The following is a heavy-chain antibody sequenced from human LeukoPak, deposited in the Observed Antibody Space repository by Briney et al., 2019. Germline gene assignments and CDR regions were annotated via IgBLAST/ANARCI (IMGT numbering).Heavy chain of an antibody. CDR1: GFTFSTYI. V-gene: IGHV3-21*04. CDR3: ARGYYDILTGYYTNDAFDI. J-gene: IGHJ3*02. CDR2: ISSGSSYI. Sequence: GGSLRLSCAASGFTFSTYIMHWVRQAPGKGLEWVSSISSGSSYIYYADSVKGRFTISRHNSKNTLYLQMNSLRAEDTAVYYCARGYYDILTGYYTNDAFDIWGQGTMVTVSS. D-gene: IGHD3-9*01.